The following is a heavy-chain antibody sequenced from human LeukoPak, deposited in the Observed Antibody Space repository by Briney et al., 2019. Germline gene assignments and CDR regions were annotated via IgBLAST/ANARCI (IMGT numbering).Heavy chain of an antibody. CDR2: ISYDGSNK. CDR3: AKDPRARYSSSWAYAFDI. V-gene: IGHV3-30*18. Sequence: GGSLRLSCAASGFTFSSYGMHWVRQAPGKGLEWVAVISYDGSNKYYADSVKGRFTISRDNSKNTLYLQMNSLRAEDTALYYCAKDPRARYSSSWAYAFDIWGQGTMVAVSS. D-gene: IGHD6-13*01. J-gene: IGHJ3*02. CDR1: GFTFSSYG.